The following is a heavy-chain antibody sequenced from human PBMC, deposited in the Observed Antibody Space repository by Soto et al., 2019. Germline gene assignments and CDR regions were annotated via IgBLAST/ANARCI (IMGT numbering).Heavy chain of an antibody. CDR3: ARGRREFGY. CDR2: INHSGNT. V-gene: IGHV4-34*01. D-gene: IGHD3-10*01. Sequence: QLQLHQWGAGLVKPSETLSLTCAVSGGSFSDNYWNWIRQSPGKGLVWIGEINHSGNTNYNPSLKSRVTISVDTSKNQFSLKVRSVTAADTAVYYCARGRREFGYWGQGTLVTVSS. J-gene: IGHJ4*02. CDR1: GGSFSDNY.